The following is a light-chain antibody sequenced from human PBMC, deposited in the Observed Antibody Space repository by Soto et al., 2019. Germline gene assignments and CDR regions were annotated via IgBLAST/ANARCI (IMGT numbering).Light chain of an antibody. V-gene: IGKV1-39*01. CDR3: QQSYRTPPDT. J-gene: IGKJ2*01. CDR1: QPISTY. CDR2: AAS. Sequence: DIQMTQSPSSLSASVGDRVTITCRASQPISTYLNWYQQRPGKAPRLLIHAASTLHSGVPSRFSGSGSGADFTLTISSLQPEDFATYFCQQSYRTPPDTFGQGTKL.